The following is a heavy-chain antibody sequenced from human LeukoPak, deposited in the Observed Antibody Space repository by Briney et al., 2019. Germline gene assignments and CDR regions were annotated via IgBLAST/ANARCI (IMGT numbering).Heavy chain of an antibody. Sequence: SETLSLTCAVSGDSISGGDYYWSWIRQHPGQGLEWIAYIYHSGSTYTNPSLKGRIRTSVDMSRNQFSLKLTAVTAADAAVYYCARGRDRHDGTYSYYFDYWGQGTLVTVSS. CDR3: ARGRDRHDGTYSYYFDY. CDR1: GDSISGGDYY. CDR2: IYHSGST. D-gene: IGHD1-26*01. J-gene: IGHJ4*02. V-gene: IGHV4-31*11.